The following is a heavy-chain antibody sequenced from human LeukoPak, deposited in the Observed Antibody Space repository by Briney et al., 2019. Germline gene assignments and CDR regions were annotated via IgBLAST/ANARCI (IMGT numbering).Heavy chain of an antibody. J-gene: IGHJ4*02. CDR3: AKVLSFGSGSRTGY. CDR1: GFTFSSYA. CDR2: ISVSVGST. Sequence: GGSLRLSCAASGFTFSSYAMNWVRQAPGKVLEWVSAISVSVGSTYYADSVKGRFTITRDNSKNTLYLQMTSLRAEDTAVYYCAKVLSFGSGSRTGYWGQGTLVTVSS. D-gene: IGHD3-10*01. V-gene: IGHV3-23*01.